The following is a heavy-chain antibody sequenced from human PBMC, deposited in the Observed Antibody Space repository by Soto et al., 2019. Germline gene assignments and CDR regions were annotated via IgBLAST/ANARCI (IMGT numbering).Heavy chain of an antibody. D-gene: IGHD3-3*01. J-gene: IGHJ4*02. Sequence: QVFLVESGGGVVQPGGSLRLSCAAFGFTFSASVMHWVRQAPGKGLEWMAILSYGAKNKYYADSVEGRFTISRDISGSTLYLQMDSLRTEDTAVYYCVREEFEDGRGHFTNWGQGTLVSVSS. CDR2: LSYGAKNK. CDR3: VREEFEDGRGHFTN. CDR1: GFTFSASV. V-gene: IGHV3-30*03.